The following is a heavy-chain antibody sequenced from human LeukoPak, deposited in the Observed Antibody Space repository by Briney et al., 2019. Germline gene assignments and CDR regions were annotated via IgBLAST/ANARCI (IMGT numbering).Heavy chain of an antibody. D-gene: IGHD5-24*01. CDR1: GFTVSSYF. CDR2: IYSGGAT. V-gene: IGHV3-66*02. CDR3: AKEKDGYNGHDY. J-gene: IGHJ4*02. Sequence: GGSLRLSCAASGFTVSSYFMSWVRQPPGKGLEWVSLIYSGGATYYADSVKGRFTISRDNSKNTLYLQMNSLRAEDTAVYYCAKEKDGYNGHDYWGQGTLVTVSS.